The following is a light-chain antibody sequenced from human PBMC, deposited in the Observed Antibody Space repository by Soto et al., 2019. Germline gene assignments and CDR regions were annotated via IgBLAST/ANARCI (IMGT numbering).Light chain of an antibody. J-gene: IGKJ3*01. V-gene: IGKV3-15*01. CDR2: DTS. CDR3: QQRSNWAPIT. CDR1: QFVSSR. Sequence: DIVVTQSPATLSASPGERDTLSCRASQFVSSRLAWYQRRPGQVPRLLIYDTSTRDPGISARFSGSGSGTEFTLTISSLQSEDFAVYYCQQRSNWAPITFGPGTKVDFK.